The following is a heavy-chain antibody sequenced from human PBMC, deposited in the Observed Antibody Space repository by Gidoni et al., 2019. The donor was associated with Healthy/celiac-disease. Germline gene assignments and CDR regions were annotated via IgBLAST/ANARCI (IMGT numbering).Heavy chain of an antibody. CDR2: IKQDGSEK. CDR3: ARIGYCSSTSCYPFDY. J-gene: IGHJ4*02. D-gene: IGHD2-2*01. Sequence: EVQLVASGGGLVQPGGSLRLSCAASGFTFSSYWMSWVRQAPGKGLEWVANIKQDGSEKYYVDSVKGRFTISRDNAKNSLYLQMNSLRAEDTAVYYCARIGYCSSTSCYPFDYWGQGTLVTVSS. CDR1: GFTFSSYW. V-gene: IGHV3-7*01.